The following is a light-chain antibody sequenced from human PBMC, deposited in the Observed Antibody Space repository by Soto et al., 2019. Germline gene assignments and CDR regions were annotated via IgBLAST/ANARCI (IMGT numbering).Light chain of an antibody. J-gene: IGKJ1*01. V-gene: IGKV3-15*01. CDR3: LQTTSFPWT. CDR1: QSVSSN. CDR2: GAS. Sequence: EIVMTQSPATLSVSPGERATLSCRASQSVSSNLAWYQQKPGQAPRLLIYGASTRATGIPARFSGSGSGTDFTLMISTLQPEDCAIYWCLQTTSFPWTFGQGTKVDIK.